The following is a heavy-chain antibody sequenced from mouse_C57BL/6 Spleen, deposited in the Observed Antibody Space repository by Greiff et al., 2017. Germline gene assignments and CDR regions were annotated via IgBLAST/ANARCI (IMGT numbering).Heavy chain of an antibody. Sequence: VQGVESGAELVKPGASVKISCKASGYAFSSYWMNWVKQRPGKGLEWIGQIYPGDGDTNSNGKFKGKATLTADKSSSTAYMQLSSLTSEDSAVYFCARGGYYGNFDYWGQGTTLTVSS. V-gene: IGHV1-80*01. CDR2: IYPGDGDT. D-gene: IGHD1-1*01. J-gene: IGHJ2*01. CDR1: GYAFSSYW. CDR3: ARGGYYGNFDY.